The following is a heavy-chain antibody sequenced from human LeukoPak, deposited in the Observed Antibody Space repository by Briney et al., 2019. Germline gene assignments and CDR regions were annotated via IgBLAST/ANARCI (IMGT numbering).Heavy chain of an antibody. V-gene: IGHV3-53*01. Sequence: GESLRLSCAASGFTVSSNYMSWVRQAPGKGLEWVSLIYSGGSTYYADSVKGRFTISRDNSKNTLYLQMNSLRAEDTAVYYCASYSSLDYWGQGTLVTVSS. CDR2: IYSGGST. J-gene: IGHJ4*02. CDR1: GFTVSSNY. D-gene: IGHD6-13*01. CDR3: ASYSSLDY.